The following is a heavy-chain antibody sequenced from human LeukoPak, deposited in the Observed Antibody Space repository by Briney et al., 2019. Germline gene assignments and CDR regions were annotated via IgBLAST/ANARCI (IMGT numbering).Heavy chain of an antibody. J-gene: IGHJ4*02. V-gene: IGHV4-39*07. CDR3: ARGRRVATRARPLDY. CDR2: ICYSWST. D-gene: IGHD5-12*01. CDR1: GGSISSSNYY. Sequence: SETLSLTFTVSGGSISSSNYYWGWIRQPPGKGLEWVGGICYSWSTYYNPSLKSRVTISVDTSKNQFSLKLSSVTAADTAVYYCARGRRVATRARPLDYWGQGTLVTVSS.